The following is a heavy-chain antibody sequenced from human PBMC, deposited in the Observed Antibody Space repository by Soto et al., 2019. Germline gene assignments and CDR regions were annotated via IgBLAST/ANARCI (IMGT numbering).Heavy chain of an antibody. Sequence: EVQLLESGGGLVQPGGSLRLSCAASGFTFSSYAMSWVRQAPGKGLEWVSAISGSGGSTYYADSVKGRFTISRDNSKNLLYLQMTTLRAAHTAVYYCAKVGYSSSSFGMDVWGQGTTVNVSS. CDR2: ISGSGGST. J-gene: IGHJ6*02. V-gene: IGHV3-23*01. CDR1: GFTFSSYA. D-gene: IGHD6-13*01. CDR3: AKVGYSSSSFGMDV.